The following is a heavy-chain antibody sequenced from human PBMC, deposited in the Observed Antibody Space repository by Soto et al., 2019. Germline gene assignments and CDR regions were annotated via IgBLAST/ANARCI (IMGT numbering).Heavy chain of an antibody. CDR3: ARDAPETAPY. J-gene: IGHJ4*02. CDR1: CGSISSYY. V-gene: IGHV4-59*12. D-gene: IGHD2-2*01. CDR2: INYSGST. Sequence: SETLSLTCTVSCGSISSYYWSWIRQPPEKGLEWIGYINYSGSTNYNPSLKSRIIISVEKTNNQFSLKLSSVTAADTAVYYCARDAPETAPYWGQGTLVTVSS.